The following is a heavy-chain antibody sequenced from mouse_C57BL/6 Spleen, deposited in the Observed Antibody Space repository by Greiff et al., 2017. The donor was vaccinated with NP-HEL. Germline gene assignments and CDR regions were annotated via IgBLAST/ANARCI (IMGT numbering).Heavy chain of an antibody. CDR2: IDPNSGGT. D-gene: IGHD1-1*01. CDR3: ARERFITTVVAPYWYFDV. J-gene: IGHJ1*03. CDR1: GYTFTSYW. Sequence: QVQLQQPGAELVKPGASVKLSCKASGYTFTSYWMHWVKQRPGRGLEWIGRIDPNSGGTTYNEKFKSKAPLTVDKPSSTAYMQLSSLTSEDSAVYYCARERFITTVVAPYWYFDVWGTGTTVTVSS. V-gene: IGHV1-72*01.